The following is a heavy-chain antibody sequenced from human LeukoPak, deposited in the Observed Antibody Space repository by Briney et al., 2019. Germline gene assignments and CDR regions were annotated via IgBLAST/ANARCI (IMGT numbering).Heavy chain of an antibody. J-gene: IGHJ4*02. D-gene: IGHD3-9*01. CDR3: ATTGYFDWLLS. CDR1: GGSISSGGYY. CDR2: IYYSGST. V-gene: IGHV4-31*03. Sequence: SQTLSLTCTVSGGSISSGGYYWSWFRQHPGKGLEWIGYIYYSGSTYYNPSLKSRVTISVDTSKNQFSLKLSSVTAADTAVYYCATTGYFDWLLSWGQGTLVTVSS.